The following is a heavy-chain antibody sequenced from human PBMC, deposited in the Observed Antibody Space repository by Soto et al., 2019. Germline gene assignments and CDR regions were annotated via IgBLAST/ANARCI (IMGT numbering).Heavy chain of an antibody. CDR1: GYTFTSYG. CDR2: ISAYNGNT. Sequence: QVQLVQSGAEVKKPGASVKVSCKASGYTFTSYGISWVRQAPGQGLDWMGWISAYNGNTNYAQKLQGRVTITTQTSTSTDYRELRSLRFDDTAVYYCARDKSTVARGYYYYGIDVWGQGTTVTVSS. D-gene: IGHD4-17*01. J-gene: IGHJ6*02. CDR3: ARDKSTVARGYYYYGIDV. V-gene: IGHV1-18*01.